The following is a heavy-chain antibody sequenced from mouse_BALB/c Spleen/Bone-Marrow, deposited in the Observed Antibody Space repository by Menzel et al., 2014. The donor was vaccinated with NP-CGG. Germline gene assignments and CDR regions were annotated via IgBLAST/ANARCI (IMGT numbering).Heavy chain of an antibody. D-gene: IGHD1-1*01. CDR3: ARDMGLLRFDY. V-gene: IGHV7-3*02. J-gene: IGHJ2*01. CDR2: IRNKANGYTT. CDR1: GFTFTDYY. Sequence: EVKVVESGGGLVQPGGSLILSCATSGFTFTDYYMSWVRPPPGKALEWLAFIRNKANGYTTEYSASVKGRFTISRDNSQSILYLQMNTLRAEDSATYYCARDMGLLRFDYWGHGTTLTVSS.